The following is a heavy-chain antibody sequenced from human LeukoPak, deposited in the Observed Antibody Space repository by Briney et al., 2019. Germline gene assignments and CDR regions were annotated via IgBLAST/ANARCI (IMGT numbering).Heavy chain of an antibody. Sequence: ASVKVSCKASGYTFTSYYMHWVRQAPGQGLGWMGIINPSGGSTSYAQKFQGRVTMTRDTSTSTVYMELSSLRSEDTAVYYCARDRMITFGGVIVIPGDAFDIWGQGTMVTVSS. V-gene: IGHV1-46*01. CDR3: ARDRMITFGGVIVIPGDAFDI. CDR2: INPSGGST. CDR1: GYTFTSYY. D-gene: IGHD3-16*02. J-gene: IGHJ3*02.